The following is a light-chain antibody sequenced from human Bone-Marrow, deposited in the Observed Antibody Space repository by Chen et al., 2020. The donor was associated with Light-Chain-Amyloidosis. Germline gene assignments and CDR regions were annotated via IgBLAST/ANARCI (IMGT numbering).Light chain of an antibody. CDR3: SSYTITNTLV. J-gene: IGLJ1*01. V-gene: IGLV2-14*01. Sequence: ALPQPASVSGSPGQSINISCPGTSSDVGVDNHVSWYQQHPDKAPKLMIYEVTNRPSWVPDRFSGSKSDNTASLTISGLQTEDEADYFCSSYTITNTLVFGSGTRVTVL. CDR1: SSDVGVDNH. CDR2: EVT.